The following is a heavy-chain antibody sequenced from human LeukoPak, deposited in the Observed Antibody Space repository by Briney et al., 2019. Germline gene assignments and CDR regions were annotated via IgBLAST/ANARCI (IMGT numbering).Heavy chain of an antibody. CDR2: FYSDDIT. D-gene: IGHD3-9*01. V-gene: IGHV3-66*01. J-gene: IGHJ4*02. Sequence: GGSLRLSCAASGFTVSSTYMSWVRQAPGKGLEWVSVFYSDDITYYANSVKGRFIISRDNSKSMLYLQMNSLRVEDTAVYYCARRLSTGYYEFWGQGTLVTVSS. CDR1: GFTVSSTY. CDR3: ARRLSTGYYEF.